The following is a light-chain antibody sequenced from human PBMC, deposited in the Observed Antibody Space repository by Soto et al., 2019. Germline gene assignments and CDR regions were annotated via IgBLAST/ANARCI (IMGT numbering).Light chain of an antibody. CDR3: TSFAPGRVYV. V-gene: IGLV2-14*03. J-gene: IGLJ1*01. CDR1: SSDIGAYDY. Sequence: QSALTQPASVCGSPGQSITISCSGTSSDIGAYDYVSWYHQHPGRAPKLIIYEVSHRLSGLSYRFSGSKSGNTASLTISGLQAEDEGDYYCTSFAPGRVYVFGSGTKVTV. CDR2: EVS.